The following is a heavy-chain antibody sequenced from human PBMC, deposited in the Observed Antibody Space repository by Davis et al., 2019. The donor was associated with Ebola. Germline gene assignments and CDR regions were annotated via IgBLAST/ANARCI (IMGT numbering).Heavy chain of an antibody. CDR2: MNPNSGNT. Sequence: ASVKVSCKASGYTFTSYGINWVRQATGQGLAWMGWMNPNSGNTGYAQKFQGRVTMTRNTSISTAYMELSSLRSEDTAVYYCAREVLRFLEWPDAFDIWGQGTMVTVSS. D-gene: IGHD3-3*01. CDR1: GYTFTSYG. J-gene: IGHJ3*02. CDR3: AREVLRFLEWPDAFDI. V-gene: IGHV1-8*02.